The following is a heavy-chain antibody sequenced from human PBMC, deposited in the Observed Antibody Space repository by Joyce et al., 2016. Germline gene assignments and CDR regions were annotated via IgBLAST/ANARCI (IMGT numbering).Heavy chain of an antibody. CDR3: VRLWELLNS. CDR1: GGSIGSSSYY. D-gene: IGHD3-10*01. V-gene: IGHV4-39*07. Sequence: QLQLQESGPGLVKPSETLSLTCTVSGGSIGSSSYYWGWVRQPPGKGLGWIGSIYYSGTTYYNSSLKSRVTISVETSKNQFSLQLSSVTAADTAVYYCVRLWELLNSWGQGTLVTVSS. J-gene: IGHJ4*02. CDR2: IYYSGTT.